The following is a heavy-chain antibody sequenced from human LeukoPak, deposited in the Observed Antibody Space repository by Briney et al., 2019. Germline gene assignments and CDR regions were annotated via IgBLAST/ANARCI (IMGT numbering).Heavy chain of an antibody. Sequence: SETLSLTCTVSGGSINNGGYYWSWIRQHPGKGLEWIGYIYYSGSSYYNPSLRSRVTISVDTSKNHFSLKLSSVTAADTAVYYCARNRDGYYSFDYWGQGTLVTVSS. J-gene: IGHJ4*02. CDR2: IYYSGSS. D-gene: IGHD5-24*01. CDR1: GGSINNGGYY. CDR3: ARNRDGYYSFDY. V-gene: IGHV4-31*03.